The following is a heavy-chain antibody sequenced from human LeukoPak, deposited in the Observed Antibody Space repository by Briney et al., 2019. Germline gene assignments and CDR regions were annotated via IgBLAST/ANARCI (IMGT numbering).Heavy chain of an antibody. CDR2: IHADSGRT. Sequence: GGSLRLSCATSGFTFSSYAMSWVRQAPGKGLEWVAGIHADSGRTYHADSVKGRFTIFRDNSKNTLYLQMNSLRAEDTAVYYCVKDFSHRPHIEPVGSVGPFDFWGQGTLVIVSS. CDR1: GFTFSSYA. V-gene: IGHV3-23*01. J-gene: IGHJ4*02. CDR3: VKDFSHRPHIEPVGSVGPFDF. D-gene: IGHD2-21*01.